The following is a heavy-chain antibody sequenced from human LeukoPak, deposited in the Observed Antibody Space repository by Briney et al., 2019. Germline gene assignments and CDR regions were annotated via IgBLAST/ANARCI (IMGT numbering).Heavy chain of an antibody. V-gene: IGHV3-20*04. CDR2: INWNGGST. J-gene: IGHJ5*02. D-gene: IGHD5-12*01. Sequence: GGSLRLSCAASGFTFDDYGMSWVRQAPGKGLERVSGINWNGGSTGYADSVKGRFTISRDNYKNTVYLQMNSLRAEDTAVYYCAKDGFHRGYSGNGNWFDPWGQGTLVTVSS. CDR3: AKDGFHRGYSGNGNWFDP. CDR1: GFTFDDYG.